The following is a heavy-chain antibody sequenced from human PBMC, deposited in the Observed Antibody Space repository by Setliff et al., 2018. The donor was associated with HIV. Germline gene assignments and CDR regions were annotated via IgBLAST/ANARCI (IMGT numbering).Heavy chain of an antibody. J-gene: IGHJ4*02. D-gene: IGHD3-10*01. CDR2: INSNSGGT. CDR3: ATFYDSGSFTSFDH. Sequence: ASVKVSCKASRYSFTGYYMNWMRQAPGQGLEWMGWINSNSGGTNYAQKFQGRVTVTRDTSISTAYMELSRLRSDDTAVYYCATFYDSGSFTSFDHWGQGTRVTVSS. V-gene: IGHV1-2*02. CDR1: RYSFTGYY.